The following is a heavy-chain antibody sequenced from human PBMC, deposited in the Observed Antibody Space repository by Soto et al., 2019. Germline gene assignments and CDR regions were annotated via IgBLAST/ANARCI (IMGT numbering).Heavy chain of an antibody. D-gene: IGHD2-15*01. Sequence: QLQLQESGSGRVKPSQTLSLTCAVSGGSISRGGYSWSWIRQPPGKGLEWIGYIYHSGNIYYNPSSKSRVTISVDRSKNQFSLKLSSVTAADTAVYYCARTPSPWGQGTLVTVSS. V-gene: IGHV4-30-2*01. CDR3: ARTPSP. CDR2: IYHSGNI. J-gene: IGHJ5*02. CDR1: GGSISRGGYS.